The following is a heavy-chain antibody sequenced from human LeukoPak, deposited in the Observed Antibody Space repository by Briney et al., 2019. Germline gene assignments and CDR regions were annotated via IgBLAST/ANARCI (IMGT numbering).Heavy chain of an antibody. CDR2: INPNSGGT. V-gene: IGHV1-2*02. CDR3: ARVLKFPAAFDI. J-gene: IGHJ3*02. CDR1: GYTFTGYY. Sequence: ASVKVSCKASGYTFTGYYMHCVRQAPGQGLEGMGWINPNSGGTNYAQKFQGRVTMTSDTSISTAYMELSRLRSDDTAVYYCARVLKFPAAFDIWGQGTMVTVSS.